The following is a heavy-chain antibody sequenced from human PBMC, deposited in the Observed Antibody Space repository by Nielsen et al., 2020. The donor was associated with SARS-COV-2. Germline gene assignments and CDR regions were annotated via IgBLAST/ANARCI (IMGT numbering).Heavy chain of an antibody. CDR3: ARGTFLEWYYYYGMDV. Sequence: ASVKVSCKASGYTFTGYYIHWVRQAPGQGLEWMGRINPNSGGTNYAQKFQGRVTMTRDTSISTAYMELSRLRSDDTAVYYCARGTFLEWYYYYGMDVWGQGTTVTVSS. J-gene: IGHJ6*02. CDR1: GYTFTGYY. CDR2: INPNSGGT. D-gene: IGHD3-3*01. V-gene: IGHV1-2*06.